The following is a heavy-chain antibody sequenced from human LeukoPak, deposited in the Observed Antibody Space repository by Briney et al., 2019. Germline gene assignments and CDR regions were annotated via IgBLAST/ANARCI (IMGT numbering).Heavy chain of an antibody. J-gene: IGHJ4*02. CDR1: GFTFSSYG. V-gene: IGHV3-53*01. Sequence: GRSLRLSCAASGFTFSSYGMNWVRQAPGKGLEWVSVIYSGGTTYYADSVKGRFTISRDNSKNTLYLQMKSLRAEDTAVYYCATKRGYSYGLDYWGQGTLVTVSS. CDR2: IYSGGTT. D-gene: IGHD5-18*01. CDR3: ATKRGYSYGLDY.